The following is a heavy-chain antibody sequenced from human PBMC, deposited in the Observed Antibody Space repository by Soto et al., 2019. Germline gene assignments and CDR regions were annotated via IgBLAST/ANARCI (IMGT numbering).Heavy chain of an antibody. CDR3: AREYVDIRNWFDP. V-gene: IGHV4-34*01. D-gene: IGHD5-12*01. J-gene: IGHJ5*02. Sequence: PSETLSLTCAVYGGSFSGYYWSWIRQPPGKGLEWTGEINHSGSTNYNPSLKSRVTISVDTSKNQFSLKLSSVTAADTAVYYCAREYVDIRNWFDPWGQGTLVTVS. CDR1: GGSFSGYY. CDR2: INHSGST.